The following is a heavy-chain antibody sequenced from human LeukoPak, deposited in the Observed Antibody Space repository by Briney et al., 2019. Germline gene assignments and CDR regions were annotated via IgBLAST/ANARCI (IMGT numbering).Heavy chain of an antibody. V-gene: IGHV4-4*07. CDR1: GDSINNYN. Sequence: SETLSLTCTISGDSINNYNWNWIRQPAGKELEWIGRIYVTGNTNYNPSLKSRVAMSVDTSKNHFSLRLTSVTAADTAVYYCARAFTIFGAGGFDVWGQGTFVTVSS. D-gene: IGHD3-3*01. CDR2: IYVTGNT. CDR3: ARAFTIFGAGGFDV. J-gene: IGHJ3*01.